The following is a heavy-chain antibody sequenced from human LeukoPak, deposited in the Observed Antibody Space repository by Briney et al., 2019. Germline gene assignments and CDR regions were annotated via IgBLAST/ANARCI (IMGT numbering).Heavy chain of an antibody. V-gene: IGHV1-69*13. D-gene: IGHD6-19*01. CDR1: GGTFSSYA. CDR2: IIPIFGTA. Sequence: SVKVSCKASGGTFSSYAISWVRQAPGQGLEWMGGIIPIFGTANYAQKFQGRVTITADESTSTAYMELSSLRSEDTAVYYCASPERGQWLVQPHGYFDYWGQGTLVTVSS. J-gene: IGHJ4*02. CDR3: ASPERGQWLVQPHGYFDY.